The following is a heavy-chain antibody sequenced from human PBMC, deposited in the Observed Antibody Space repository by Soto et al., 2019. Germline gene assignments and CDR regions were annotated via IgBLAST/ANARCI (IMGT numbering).Heavy chain of an antibody. CDR1: GYTFTSYD. D-gene: IGHD6-19*01. CDR3: AREYSSGWSKD. J-gene: IGHJ4*02. CDR2: MKPNSGNT. V-gene: IGHV1-8*01. Sequence: QVQLVQSGAEVKKPGASVKVSCKASGYTFTSYDINWVRQATGQGLEWMGWMKPNSGNTGYAQKFQGRVPMTRDTSISTAYMDLSSLRAEDTAVYYCAREYSSGWSKDWGQGTLVTVSS.